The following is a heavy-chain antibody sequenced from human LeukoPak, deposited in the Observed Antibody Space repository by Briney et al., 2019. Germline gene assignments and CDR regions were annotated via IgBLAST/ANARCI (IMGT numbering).Heavy chain of an antibody. CDR3: AVPGGDGYSYYFDY. CDR2: IWYDGSNK. J-gene: IGHJ4*02. D-gene: IGHD5-24*01. CDR1: GFTFSSYG. Sequence: GGSLRLSCAASGFTFSSYGMHWVRQAPGKGLEWVAVIWYDGSNKYYADSVKGRFTISRDNSKNTLYLQMNSLRAEDTAVYYCAVPGGDGYSYYFDYWGQGTLVTVSS. V-gene: IGHV3-33*01.